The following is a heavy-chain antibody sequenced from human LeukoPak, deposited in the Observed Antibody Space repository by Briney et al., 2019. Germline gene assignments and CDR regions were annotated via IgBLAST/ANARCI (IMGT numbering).Heavy chain of an antibody. CDR3: TGQITIG. CDR2: ISGSGDST. D-gene: IGHD3-10*01. V-gene: IGHV3-23*01. Sequence: GGSLRLSCAASGFTFSNYAMRWVRQAPGKGLEWVSGISGSGDSTYYADSVKGRFTISRDNSKNTLYLQMNSLRAEDTAVYYCTGQITIGWGQGTLVTVSS. CDR1: GFTFSNYA. J-gene: IGHJ4*02.